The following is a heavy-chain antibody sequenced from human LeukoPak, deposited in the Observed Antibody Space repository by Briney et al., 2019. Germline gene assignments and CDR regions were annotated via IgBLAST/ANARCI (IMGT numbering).Heavy chain of an antibody. CDR1: GGSISSGGFS. Sequence: PSETLSLTCGVSGGSISSGGFSWSWIRQPPGKGLEWIGYIYHSGSTYYKPSLKSRVTISIDRSKNYSSLNLSSVTAADTAVYYCARGPLQLWFFGDQFNYFDYWGQGTLVTVSS. J-gene: IGHJ4*02. CDR2: IYHSGST. V-gene: IGHV4-30-2*01. CDR3: ARGPLQLWFFGDQFNYFDY. D-gene: IGHD5-18*01.